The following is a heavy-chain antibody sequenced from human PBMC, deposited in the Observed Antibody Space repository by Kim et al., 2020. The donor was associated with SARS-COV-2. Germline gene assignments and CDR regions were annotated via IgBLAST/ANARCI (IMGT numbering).Heavy chain of an antibody. CDR1: GYTFTSYG. D-gene: IGHD3-9*01. Sequence: ASVKVSCKASGYTFTSYGISWVRQAPGQGLEWMGWISAYNGNTNYAQKLQGRVTMTTDTSTSTAYMELRSLRSDDTAVYYCARTSLGPYDILTGYWGQGTLVTVSS. CDR2: ISAYNGNT. J-gene: IGHJ4*02. V-gene: IGHV1-18*01. CDR3: ARTSLGPYDILTGY.